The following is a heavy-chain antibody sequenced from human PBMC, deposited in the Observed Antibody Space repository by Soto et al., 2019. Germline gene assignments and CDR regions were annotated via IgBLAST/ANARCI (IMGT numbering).Heavy chain of an antibody. D-gene: IGHD3-9*01. V-gene: IGHV4-39*01. J-gene: IGHJ6*02. CDR2: IYYSGST. CDR1: GGSISSSRYY. CDR3: ARPSSHGVDWLSDGMDV. Sequence: QLQLQESGPGLVKPSETLSLTCTVSGGSISSSRYYWGWIRQPPGKGLEWIGSIYYSGSTYYNPSLKSRVTISGDTSKNQFSLKLSSVTAADTAVYYCARPSSHGVDWLSDGMDVWGQGTTVTVSS.